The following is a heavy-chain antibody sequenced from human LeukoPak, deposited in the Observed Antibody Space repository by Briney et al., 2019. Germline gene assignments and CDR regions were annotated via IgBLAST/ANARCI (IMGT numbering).Heavy chain of an antibody. CDR1: GCMFSSCW. CDR2: INSDGSST. J-gene: IGHJ3*02. Sequence: PGGSLRLSCVASGCMFSSCWMNWVRQAPGKGLVWVSRINSDGSSTSYADSVKGRFTISRDNAKNTLFLQMNSLGAEDTAVYYCARGPGAFDIWGQGAMVTVSS. V-gene: IGHV3-74*01. CDR3: ARGPGAFDI. D-gene: IGHD2-2*01.